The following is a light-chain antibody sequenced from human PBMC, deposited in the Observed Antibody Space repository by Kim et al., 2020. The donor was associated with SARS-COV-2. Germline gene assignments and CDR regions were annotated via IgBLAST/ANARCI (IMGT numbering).Light chain of an antibody. CDR1: QGINIS. J-gene: IGKJ4*01. CDR3: LQHNSYPRT. Sequence: ASVGDKVTITCRASQGINISLAWFQQKPGSVPKRLIYAASSLQSGVPSRFSGSGSGTEFTLTISSLQPEDFATYYCLQHNSYPRTFGGGTKVDIK. V-gene: IGKV1-17*03. CDR2: AAS.